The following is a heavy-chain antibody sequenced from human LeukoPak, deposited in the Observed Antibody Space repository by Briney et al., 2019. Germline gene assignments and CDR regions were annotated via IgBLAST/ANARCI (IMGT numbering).Heavy chain of an antibody. Sequence: GGSLRLSCAASGFTFSSYSMNWVRQAPGKGLEWVSSISSSSSYIYYADSVKGRFTISRDNAKNSLYLQMNSLRAEDTAVYYCARQSLGVEVVAIWEKYYSDYWGKGTLVTVSS. CDR1: GFTFSSYS. CDR3: ARQSLGVEVVAIWEKYYSDY. J-gene: IGHJ4*02. D-gene: IGHD5-12*01. V-gene: IGHV3-21*01. CDR2: ISSSSSYI.